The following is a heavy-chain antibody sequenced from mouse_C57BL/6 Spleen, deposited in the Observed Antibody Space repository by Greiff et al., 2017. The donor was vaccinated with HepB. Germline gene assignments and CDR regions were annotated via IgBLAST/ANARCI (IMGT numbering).Heavy chain of an antibody. CDR1: GYAFSSSW. J-gene: IGHJ4*01. V-gene: IGHV1-82*01. Sequence: VKLMESGPELVKPGASVKISCKASGYAFSSSWMNWVKQRPGKGLEWIGRIYPGDGDTNYNGKFKGKATLTADKSSSTAYMQLSSLTSEDSAVYFCARDDTRGYYAMDYWGQGTSVTVSS. CDR2: IYPGDGDT. CDR3: ARDDTRGYYAMDY.